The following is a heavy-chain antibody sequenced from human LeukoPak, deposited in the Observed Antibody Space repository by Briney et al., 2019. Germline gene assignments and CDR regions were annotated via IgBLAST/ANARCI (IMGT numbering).Heavy chain of an antibody. Sequence: GGSLRLSCAASGFTFSNAWMSWVRQAPGKGREWGGRFKSKTDGGTTDYAAPVKGRFTISRDDSKNTLYLQMNSLKTEDTAVYYCTTDRKDFWSGSRNDLWGRGTLVTVSS. V-gene: IGHV3-15*01. CDR1: GFTFSNAW. J-gene: IGHJ2*01. CDR3: TTDRKDFWSGSRNDL. CDR2: FKSKTDGGTT. D-gene: IGHD3-3*01.